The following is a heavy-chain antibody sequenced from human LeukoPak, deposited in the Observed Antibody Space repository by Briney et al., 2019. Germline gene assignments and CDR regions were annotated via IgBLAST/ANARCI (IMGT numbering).Heavy chain of an antibody. D-gene: IGHD6-19*01. CDR2: ISGSGGTT. V-gene: IGHV3-23*01. CDR3: ARSSGWYGLS. CDR1: GFTFSSYA. J-gene: IGHJ4*02. Sequence: GGSLRLSCAASGFTFSSYAMSWVRQAPGKGLEWVSAISGSGGTTYYADSVQGRFTISRDNSKNTLYLQLNSLSADDTAVYYCARSSGWYGLSWGQGTLVTVSS.